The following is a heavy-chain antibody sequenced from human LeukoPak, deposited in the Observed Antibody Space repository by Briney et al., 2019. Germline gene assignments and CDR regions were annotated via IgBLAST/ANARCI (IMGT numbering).Heavy chain of an antibody. CDR2: INWNGGST. J-gene: IGHJ4*02. D-gene: IGHD3-22*01. CDR3: ARWGYYYDSSGDKNFDY. V-gene: IGHV3-20*04. CDR1: GFTFDDYG. Sequence: PGGSLRLSCAASGFTFDDYGMSWVRQAPGKGLEWVSGINWNGGSTGYADSVKGRFTISRDNAKNSLYLQMNSLRAEDTALYYCARWGYYYDSSGDKNFDYWGQGTLVTVSS.